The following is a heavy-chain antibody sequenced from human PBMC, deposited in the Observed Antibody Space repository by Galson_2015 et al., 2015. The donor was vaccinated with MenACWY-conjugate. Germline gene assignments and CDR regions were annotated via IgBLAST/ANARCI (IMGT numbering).Heavy chain of an antibody. Sequence: SLRLSCAASGFTFSRYAMTWVRQAPGKGLEWVSAISGRGGSTFYADSVKGRFAISRDSSKNPLYLRMNSLRAEDTALFYCAKNEWDSNYGSGSSFDNWGRGTLVTVSS. J-gene: IGHJ4*02. CDR1: GFTFSRYA. V-gene: IGHV3-23*01. CDR2: ISGRGGST. D-gene: IGHD3-10*01. CDR3: AKNEWDSNYGSGSSFDN.